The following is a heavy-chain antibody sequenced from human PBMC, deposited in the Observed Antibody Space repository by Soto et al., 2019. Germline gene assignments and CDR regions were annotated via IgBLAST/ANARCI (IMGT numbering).Heavy chain of an antibody. CDR2: IYYSGST. Sequence: PSETLSLTCTVSGGSISSSSYYWGWIRQPPGKGLEWIGSIYYSGSTYYNPSLKSRVTISVDTSKNQFSLKLSSVTAADTAVYYCARYGVYATLNYYYYGMDVWGQGTTVTVSS. CDR3: ARYGVYATLNYYYYGMDV. J-gene: IGHJ6*02. CDR1: GGSISSSSYY. V-gene: IGHV4-39*01. D-gene: IGHD2-8*01.